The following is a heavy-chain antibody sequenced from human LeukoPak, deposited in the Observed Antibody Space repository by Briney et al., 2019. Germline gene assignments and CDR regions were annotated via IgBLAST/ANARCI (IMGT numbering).Heavy chain of an antibody. Sequence: PGGSLRLSCAASGFTFSSYGMHWVRQAPGKGPEWVAFIRYDGSNKYYADSVKGRFTISRDNSKNTLYLQMNSLRAEDTAVYYCAKEAEGGPLYSPWNWFDPWGQGTLVTVSS. V-gene: IGHV3-30*02. CDR3: AKEAEGGPLYSPWNWFDP. J-gene: IGHJ5*02. CDR2: IRYDGSNK. CDR1: GFTFSSYG. D-gene: IGHD4-11*01.